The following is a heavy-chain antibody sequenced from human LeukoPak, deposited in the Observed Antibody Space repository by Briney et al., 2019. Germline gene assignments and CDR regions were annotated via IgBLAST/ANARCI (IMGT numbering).Heavy chain of an antibody. CDR2: VSGHNGNP. J-gene: IGHJ4*02. CDR1: GYTFSNYG. V-gene: IGHV1-18*01. D-gene: IGHD2-2*01. CDR3: ARRVVPAAIDY. Sequence: GASVKVSCKASGYTFSNYGINWVRRAPGQGLEWMGWVSGHNGNPNCAQKFRDRVSMTTDTSTSTAYMELRSLRSDDTAVYYCARRVVPAAIDYWGQGTLVTVSS.